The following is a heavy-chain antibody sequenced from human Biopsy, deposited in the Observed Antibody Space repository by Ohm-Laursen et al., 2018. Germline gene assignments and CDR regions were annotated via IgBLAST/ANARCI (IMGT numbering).Heavy chain of an antibody. V-gene: IGHV1-24*01. CDR3: AADINVWNVNS. D-gene: IGHD1-1*01. J-gene: IGHJ4*02. Sequence: ASVKVSCKVSGYTLTELSMHWVRQAPGKGLEWMGGFAPENGKTVYAQNFQARVSMTEGTSTDTAYMELRSLRSEGTAVYYCAADINVWNVNSWGQGTQVTVSS. CDR2: FAPENGKT. CDR1: GYTLTELS.